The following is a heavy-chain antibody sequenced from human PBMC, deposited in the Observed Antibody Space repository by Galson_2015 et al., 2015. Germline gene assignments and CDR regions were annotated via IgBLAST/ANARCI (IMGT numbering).Heavy chain of an antibody. V-gene: IGHV3-23*01. CDR3: AKNMVRGVRGYFQH. CDR1: GFTFSSYA. Sequence: SLRLSCAPSGFTFSSYAMSWVRQAPGKGLEWVSAISGSGGSTYYADSVKGRFTISRDNSKNTLYLQMNSLRAEDTAVYYCAKNMVRGVRGYFQHWGQGTLVTVSS. CDR2: ISGSGGST. D-gene: IGHD3-10*01. J-gene: IGHJ1*01.